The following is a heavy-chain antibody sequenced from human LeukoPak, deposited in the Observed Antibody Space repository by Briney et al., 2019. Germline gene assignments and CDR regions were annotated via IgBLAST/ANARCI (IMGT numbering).Heavy chain of an antibody. CDR3: ATTIAVAGRALDY. CDR1: GGSFSGYY. Sequence: TSETLSLTCAVYGGSFSGYYWSWIRQPPGKGLEWIGEINHSGSTNYNPSLKSRVTISVDTSKNQFSLKLSSVTAADTAVYYCATTIAVAGRALDYWGQGTLVTVSS. J-gene: IGHJ4*02. CDR2: INHSGST. V-gene: IGHV4-34*01. D-gene: IGHD6-19*01.